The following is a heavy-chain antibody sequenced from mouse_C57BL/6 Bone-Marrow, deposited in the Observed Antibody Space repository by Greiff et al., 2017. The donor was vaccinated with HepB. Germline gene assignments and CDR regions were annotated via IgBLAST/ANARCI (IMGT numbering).Heavy chain of an antibody. V-gene: IGHV1-55*01. J-gene: IGHJ3*01. Sequence: QVQLQQSGAELVRPGSSVKMSCKTSGYTFTSYWITWVKQRPGQGLEWIGDIYPGSGSTNYNEKFKSKATLTVDTSSSTAYMQLSSLTSEDSAVYYCARFYHRTYWGQGTLVTVSA. CDR3: ARFYHRTY. CDR1: GYTFTSYW. CDR2: IYPGSGST. D-gene: IGHD2-1*01.